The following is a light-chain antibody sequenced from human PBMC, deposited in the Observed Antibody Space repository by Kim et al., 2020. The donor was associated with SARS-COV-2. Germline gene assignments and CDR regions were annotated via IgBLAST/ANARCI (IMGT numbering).Light chain of an antibody. J-gene: IGLJ1*01. CDR1: SSDVGGYNY. Sequence: QSFTISCTGTSSDVGGYNYVSWYQQHPGKAPKVIIYDVSNRLSGVSNRFSGSKSGNTASLTISGLQAEDEADYYCSSYTRTSTNYVFGTGTKVTVL. CDR3: SSYTRTSTNYV. CDR2: DVS. V-gene: IGLV2-14*03.